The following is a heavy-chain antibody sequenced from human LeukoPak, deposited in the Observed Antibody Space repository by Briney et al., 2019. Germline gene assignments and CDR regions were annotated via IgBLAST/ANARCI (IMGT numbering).Heavy chain of an antibody. CDR3: ARHFKSVGRYRQPFDL. V-gene: IGHV4-59*08. Sequence: SETLSLTCTVSTGPMSSFSWSWIRQPPGKRLELIAYILDTGGTHSNLLLKSRVTLSEDTSNNRISLTLDSVTAADTAMYYCARHFKSVGRYRQPFDLWGRGTLVIVSS. CDR1: TGPMSSFS. CDR2: ILDTGGT. D-gene: IGHD1-26*01. J-gene: IGHJ4*02.